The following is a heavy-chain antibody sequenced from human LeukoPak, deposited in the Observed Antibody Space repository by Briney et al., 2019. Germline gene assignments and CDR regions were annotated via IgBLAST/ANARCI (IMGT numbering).Heavy chain of an antibody. CDR2: IFYTGNT. CDR3: VSNYYHNSGFFDH. V-gene: IGHV4-59*01. D-gene: IGHD3-22*01. Sequence: PSETLSLTCTLSGGSISDYFWSWIRQPPGKRLEWIGYIFYTGNTNYNPSLKSRATISIDTSKNQFSLKLRSVTAADTAVYFCVSNYYHNSGFFDHWGQGTLVTVSP. J-gene: IGHJ5*02. CDR1: GGSISDYF.